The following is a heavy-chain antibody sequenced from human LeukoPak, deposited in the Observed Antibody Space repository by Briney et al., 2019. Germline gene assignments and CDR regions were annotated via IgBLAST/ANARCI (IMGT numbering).Heavy chain of an antibody. D-gene: IGHD2-2*01. J-gene: IGHJ2*01. CDR2: IYHSRST. Sequence: SGTLSLTCSVSGYSISSGYYWGWIRQPPRKGLEWIGSIYHSRSTSYYPSLKSRVTISVDTSKNQFSLKLNSVTAADTAVYYCARAGVRSSICNSTSCSDPKIYWYFDLWGRGTLVSVSS. CDR1: GYSISSGYY. V-gene: IGHV4-38-2*02. CDR3: ARAGVRSSICNSTSCSDPKIYWYFDL.